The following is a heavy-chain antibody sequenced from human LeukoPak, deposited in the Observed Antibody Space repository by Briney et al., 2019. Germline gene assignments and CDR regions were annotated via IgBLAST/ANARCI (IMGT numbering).Heavy chain of an antibody. Sequence: SETLSLTCTVSGGSISSGDYDWGWIRQPPGKGLEWIGYIYYSGSTYYNPSLKSRVTISVDTSKNQFSLKLSSVTAADTAVYYCARVAYGENFDYWGQGTLVTVSS. J-gene: IGHJ4*02. V-gene: IGHV4-30-4*01. CDR3: ARVAYGENFDY. CDR2: IYYSGST. CDR1: GGSISSGDYD. D-gene: IGHD4-17*01.